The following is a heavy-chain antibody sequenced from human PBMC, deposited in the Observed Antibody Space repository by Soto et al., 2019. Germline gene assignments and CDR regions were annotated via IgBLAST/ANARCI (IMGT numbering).Heavy chain of an antibody. J-gene: IGHJ6*02. V-gene: IGHV1-2*04. CDR2: INPNSGGT. Sequence: ASVKVSCKASGYTFTGYYMHWVRQAPGQGLEWMGWINPNSGGTNYAQKFQGWVTMTRDTSISTAYMELSRLRSDDTAVYYCARDHSIVGAPSYYYYGMDVWGQGTTVTVS. D-gene: IGHD1-26*01. CDR3: ARDHSIVGAPSYYYYGMDV. CDR1: GYTFTGYY.